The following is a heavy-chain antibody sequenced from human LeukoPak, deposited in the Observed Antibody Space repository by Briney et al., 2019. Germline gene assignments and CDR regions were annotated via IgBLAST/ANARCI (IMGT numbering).Heavy chain of an antibody. J-gene: IGHJ6*02. Sequence: SETLSLTCTVSGGSISSSSYYWGWIRQPPGKGLEWIGSIYYSGSTYYNPSLKSRVTISVDTSKNQFSLKLSSVTAADTAVYYCARLDIVVVPAASADYYYGMDVWGQGTTVTVSS. D-gene: IGHD2-2*01. V-gene: IGHV4-39*07. CDR2: IYYSGST. CDR3: ARLDIVVVPAASADYYYGMDV. CDR1: GGSISSSSYY.